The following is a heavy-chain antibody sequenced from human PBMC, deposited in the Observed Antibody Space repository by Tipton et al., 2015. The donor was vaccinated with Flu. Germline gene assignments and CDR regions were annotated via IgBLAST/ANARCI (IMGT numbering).Heavy chain of an antibody. D-gene: IGHD4-11*01. V-gene: IGHV4-31*03. CDR3: ARRDYSNYVSEPKNWFDS. CDR1: GGPISSGGDY. Sequence: TLSLTCTVSGGPISSGGDYWSWIRQHPGKGLEWIGHIYYIGRTYYNPSLKSRVTISLDTSRNQFSLKLSSVTAADTAVYYCARRDYSNYVSEPKNWFDSWGQGTLVTVSS. J-gene: IGHJ5*01. CDR2: IYYIGRT.